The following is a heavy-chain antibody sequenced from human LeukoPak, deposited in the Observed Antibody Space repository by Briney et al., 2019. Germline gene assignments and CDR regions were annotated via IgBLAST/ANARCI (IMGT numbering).Heavy chain of an antibody. Sequence: GGSLRLSCAASGFTVSSNYMSWVRQAPGKGLVWVSRINSDGSSTSYADSVKGRFTISRDNAKNTLYLQMNSLRAEDTAVYYCARDEDWSGYYGAFDIWGQGTMVTVSS. D-gene: IGHD3-3*01. J-gene: IGHJ3*02. CDR3: ARDEDWSGYYGAFDI. V-gene: IGHV3-74*01. CDR2: INSDGSST. CDR1: GFTVSSNY.